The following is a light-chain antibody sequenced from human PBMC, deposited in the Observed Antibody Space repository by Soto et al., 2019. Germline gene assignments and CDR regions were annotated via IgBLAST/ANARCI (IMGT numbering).Light chain of an antibody. CDR2: AAS. V-gene: IGKV1-39*01. Sequence: DIQMTQSPSSLSASIGDRVTITCRASQNINSHLHWYQQKPGKAPKVLIYAASRLQSGVPFRFSGSGSGTEFTLTISSLEPEDFATYYCQQSHITTLFTFGKGTKLEIK. CDR3: QQSHITTLFT. J-gene: IGKJ2*01. CDR1: QNINSH.